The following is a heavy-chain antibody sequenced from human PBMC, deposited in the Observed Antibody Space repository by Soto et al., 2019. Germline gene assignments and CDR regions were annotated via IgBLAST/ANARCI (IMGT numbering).Heavy chain of an antibody. Sequence: QVQLLQSGPRLVKPSETLSLTCTVASGSISSYYWSWLRQPPGKGLEWIGYAYYSGTTNYNSSLKSRVTTSIDTSKNQFSLTLNSVTAADTAVYYCARTPFYYFGLGTHLSSFDFWDQGALVTVSS. CDR3: ARTPFYYFGLGTHLSSFDF. CDR1: SGSISSYY. D-gene: IGHD3-10*01. V-gene: IGHV4-59*01. J-gene: IGHJ4*02. CDR2: AYYSGTT.